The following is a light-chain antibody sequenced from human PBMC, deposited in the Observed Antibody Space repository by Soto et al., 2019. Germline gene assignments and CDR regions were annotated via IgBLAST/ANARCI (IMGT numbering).Light chain of an antibody. J-gene: IGLJ3*02. Sequence: QSVLTQPASVSGSPGQSITFSCTGSSSDIGSFNLVSWYQQYPGKAPKLILYEVNKRPSGVSNRFSGSKSGNTASLTISGLQAEDEADYYCCSYAGSRLVFGGGTELTVL. CDR1: SSDIGSFNL. CDR3: CSYAGSRLV. CDR2: EVN. V-gene: IGLV2-23*02.